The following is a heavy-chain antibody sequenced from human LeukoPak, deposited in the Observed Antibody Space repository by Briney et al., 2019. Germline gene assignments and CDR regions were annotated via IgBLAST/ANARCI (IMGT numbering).Heavy chain of an antibody. CDR2: IRTKFYGGTT. CDR1: GFTFPDYA. J-gene: IGHJ4*02. D-gene: IGHD3-22*01. V-gene: IGHV3-49*03. CDR3: AKEGNSSGYYRPSRLY. Sequence: GGSLRLSCTASGFTFPDYAMNWFRLAPGKGLEWVGIIRTKFYGGTTEYAASVKGRFTISRDDFGRSVYLQMTSLKTEDTAVYYGAKEGNSSGYYRPSRLYWGQGTLVTVSS.